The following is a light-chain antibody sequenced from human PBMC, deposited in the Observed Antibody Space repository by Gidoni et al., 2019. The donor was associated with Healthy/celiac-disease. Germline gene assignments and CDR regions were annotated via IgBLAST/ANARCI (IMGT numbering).Light chain of an antibody. CDR2: GAS. CDR3: QQYGSSPT. V-gene: IGKV3-20*01. Sequence: EIVLTQSPGTLSLSPGERATLSCRASQIVSSSYLAWYQQKPGQAPRLIIYGASSRATGIPDRFSGSGSGTDFTLTISRLEPEDFAVYYCQQYGSSPTFGQGTKLEIK. J-gene: IGKJ2*01. CDR1: QIVSSSY.